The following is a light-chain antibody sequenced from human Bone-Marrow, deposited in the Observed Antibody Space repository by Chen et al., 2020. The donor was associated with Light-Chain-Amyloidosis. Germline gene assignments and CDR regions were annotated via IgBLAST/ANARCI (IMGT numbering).Light chain of an antibody. CDR1: DLPTKY. CDR3: QSADSSGTYEVI. V-gene: IGLV3-25*03. Sequence: SYELTQPPSVSVSPGQTARITCSGDDLPTKYAYWYQQKPGQAPVLVIHRDTERPSGISERFSGSPSGTTATLPFSGVQAEDEADYHCQSADSSGTYEVIFGGGTKLTVL. J-gene: IGLJ2*01. CDR2: RDT.